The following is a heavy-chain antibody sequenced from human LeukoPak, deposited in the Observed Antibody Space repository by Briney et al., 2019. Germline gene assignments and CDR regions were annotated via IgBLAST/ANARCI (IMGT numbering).Heavy chain of an antibody. D-gene: IGHD1-26*01. V-gene: IGHV1-46*01. CDR1: GYTFTGYY. CDR2: INPSIGST. CDR3: AISGNYIRPFDY. J-gene: IGHJ4*02. Sequence: ASVKVSCKACGYTFTGYYMHWVRQAPGQGLEWMGIINPSIGSTIYSRKFQGRVTMTRDTSTRAVNMELSSLKSEATAVFYCAISGNYIRPFDYWGQGTRVSVSS.